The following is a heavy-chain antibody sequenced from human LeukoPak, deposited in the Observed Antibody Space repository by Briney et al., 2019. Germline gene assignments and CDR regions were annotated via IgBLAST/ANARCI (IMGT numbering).Heavy chain of an antibody. CDR1: GGTFSSYA. D-gene: IGHD6-19*01. V-gene: IGHV1-69*05. Sequence: GSSVKASCKASGGTFSSYAISWVRQAPGQGLEWMGGIIPIFGTANYAQKFQGRVTITRNTSISTAYMELSSLRSEDTAVYYCARGRPGQWPFIGHAFDIWGQGTMVTVSS. CDR3: ARGRPGQWPFIGHAFDI. J-gene: IGHJ3*02. CDR2: IIPIFGTA.